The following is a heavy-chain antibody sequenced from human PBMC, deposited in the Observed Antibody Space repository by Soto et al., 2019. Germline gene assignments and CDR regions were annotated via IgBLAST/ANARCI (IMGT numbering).Heavy chain of an antibody. Sequence: QVQLQESGPKLVRPSETLSLTCSVSGGSVRSQTHFWTWIRQAPGKGLEWIGYVYYSGITNSNPPLKSRVTISADTSNNQISLSLTSVTAADTAVYYCAREDMSGTYYFDSWGQGTLVTVSS. CDR2: VYYSGIT. CDR1: GGSVRSQTHF. J-gene: IGHJ4*02. CDR3: AREDMSGTYYFDS. V-gene: IGHV4-61*01. D-gene: IGHD1-26*01.